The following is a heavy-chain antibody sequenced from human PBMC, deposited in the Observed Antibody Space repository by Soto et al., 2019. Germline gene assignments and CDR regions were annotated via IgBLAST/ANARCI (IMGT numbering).Heavy chain of an antibody. CDR3: AHPHPFRIQLWSRFYAFDI. D-gene: IGHD5-18*01. V-gene: IGHV2-5*02. CDR2: IYWDDDK. Sequence: QITLKESGPTLVKPTQTLTLTCTFSGFSLSTSGVGVGWIRQPPGKALEWLALIYWDDDKRYSPSLKSRLTITTDAXXNXVLXTITNMDPVDTATYYCAHPHPFRIQLWSRFYAFDIWGQGTMVTVSS. J-gene: IGHJ3*02. CDR1: GFSLSTSGVG.